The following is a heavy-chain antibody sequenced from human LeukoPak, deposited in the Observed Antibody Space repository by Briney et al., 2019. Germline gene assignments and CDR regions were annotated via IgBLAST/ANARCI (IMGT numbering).Heavy chain of an antibody. CDR3: GRFGYVSAVDP. J-gene: IGHJ5*02. V-gene: IGHV3-7*01. CDR1: GFAFSSYW. D-gene: IGHD2-15*01. Sequence: PGGSLRLPCGASGFAFSSYWMTWLRQAPGKGLEFVANIEPAGSATYYADSVKGRFTISRDNTKNLLYLQMNSLTAEDSAVYHCGRFGYVSAVDPWGQGALVTVSS. CDR2: IEPAGSAT.